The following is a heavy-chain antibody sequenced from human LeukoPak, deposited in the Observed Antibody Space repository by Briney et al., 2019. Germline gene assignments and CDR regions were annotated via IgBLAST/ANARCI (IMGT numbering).Heavy chain of an antibody. Sequence: GGSLRLSCADSGFTFSSYEMNWVRQAPGKGLEWVSYISSSGSTIYYADSVKGRFTISRDNAKNSLYLQMNSLRAEDTAVYYCARDGGIAAAPRDNWFDPWGQGTLVTVSS. CDR1: GFTFSSYE. J-gene: IGHJ5*02. D-gene: IGHD6-13*01. CDR2: ISSSGSTI. CDR3: ARDGGIAAAPRDNWFDP. V-gene: IGHV3-48*03.